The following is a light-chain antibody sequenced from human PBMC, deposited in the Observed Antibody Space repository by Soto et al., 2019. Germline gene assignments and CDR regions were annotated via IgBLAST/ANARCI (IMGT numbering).Light chain of an antibody. Sequence: IVMTQSPATLSVSPGERATLSCKASQSISRNVAWYQQKPGQAPRLLLYGASTRATGIPARFSGSGSGTDFTLTISGLQSEDFAVYFCQQYNNWPPVTFGGGTKVEIK. V-gene: IGKV3-15*01. CDR1: QSISRN. CDR3: QQYNNWPPVT. CDR2: GAS. J-gene: IGKJ4*01.